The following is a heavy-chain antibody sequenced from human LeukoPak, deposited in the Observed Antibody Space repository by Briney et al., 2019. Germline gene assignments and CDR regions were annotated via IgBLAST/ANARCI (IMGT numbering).Heavy chain of an antibody. CDR2: IKEDGSES. CDR1: GFNFGEFW. CDR3: ARDQLYCGGPTCYRTGDDS. V-gene: IGHV3-7*01. J-gene: IGHJ4*02. Sequence: GGSLRLSCAASGFNFGEFWMAWVRQTPGMGLEWVADIKEDGSESFYVDSVKGRFTISRDNSKNSLDLLMNRLRAEDTAVYYCARDQLYCGGPTCYRTGDDSWGQGTLVTVSS. D-gene: IGHD2-2*02.